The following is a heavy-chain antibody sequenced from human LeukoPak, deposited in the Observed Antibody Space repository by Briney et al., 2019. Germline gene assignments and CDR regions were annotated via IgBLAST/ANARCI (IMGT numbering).Heavy chain of an antibody. CDR2: ITSPVGHI. J-gene: IGHJ3*02. CDR3: ARGRSITLLRGVAMSDGFDI. D-gene: IGHD3-10*01. V-gene: IGHV3-21*06. Sequence: PGGSLRLSCAASGFTFSTYSMNWVRQAPGKGLEWVASITSPVGHIYYADSLKGRFTISRDNAKNLLFLQMNGLRAEDTALYYCARGRSITLLRGVAMSDGFDIWGQGAMVAVSS. CDR1: GFTFSTYS.